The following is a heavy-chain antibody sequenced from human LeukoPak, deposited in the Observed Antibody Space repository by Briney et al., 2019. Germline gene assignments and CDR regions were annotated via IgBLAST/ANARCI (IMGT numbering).Heavy chain of an antibody. CDR1: GFTFSSYA. Sequence: GGSLRLSCAASGFTFSSYAMSWVRQAPGKGLEGVSGISANGDTTKYADSVKGRFTISRDNSKNTVFLQMNSLGADDTAVYYCAKEGRIAAGTGDYFDCWGQGTLVTVSS. CDR2: ISANGDTT. V-gene: IGHV3-23*01. J-gene: IGHJ4*02. D-gene: IGHD6-13*01. CDR3: AKEGRIAAGTGDYFDC.